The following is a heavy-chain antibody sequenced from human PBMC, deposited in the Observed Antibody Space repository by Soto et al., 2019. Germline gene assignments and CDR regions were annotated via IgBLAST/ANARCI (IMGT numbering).Heavy chain of an antibody. J-gene: IGHJ6*02. Sequence: QAQLEQSGGEVKKPGSSVTVSCKASRVAFSKFIVTWVRQAPGVGLEWLGGIIPVFGTANYAQKFQGRVTITADESTSTSYMEVNNLRSEDTAVYYCAKVRYSSPMGYYYGMDVWGQGTTVTVSS. CDR1: RVAFSKFI. D-gene: IGHD2-2*01. CDR2: IIPVFGTA. CDR3: AKVRYSSPMGYYYGMDV. V-gene: IGHV1-69*01.